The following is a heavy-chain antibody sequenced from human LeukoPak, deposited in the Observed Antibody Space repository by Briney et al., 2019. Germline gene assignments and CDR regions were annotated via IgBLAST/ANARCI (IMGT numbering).Heavy chain of an antibody. CDR1: GGTISSYY. J-gene: IGHJ1*01. V-gene: IGHV4-59*01. D-gene: IGHD6-19*01. Sequence: SETLSLTCTVSGGTISSYYWSWIRQPPGKGLEWIGYIYYSGSANYNPSLKSRVTISVDTSKNQFSLKLSSVTAADTAVYCCARDVEGSGWSNFQHWGQGTLVTVSS. CDR2: IYYSGSA. CDR3: ARDVEGSGWSNFQH.